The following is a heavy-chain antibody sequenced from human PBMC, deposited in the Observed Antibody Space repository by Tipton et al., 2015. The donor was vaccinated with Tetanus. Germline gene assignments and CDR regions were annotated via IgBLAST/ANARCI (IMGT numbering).Heavy chain of an antibody. CDR2: VYSSGST. CDR3: ARDFRERSGTYYSYYYTMDV. CDR1: GGSLNTFY. Sequence: TLSLTCTVSGGSLNTFYWNWIRQPAGKGLEWIGRVYSSGSTNYNPSLKSRVTTSIDASKNQLSLELTSVTAADTAVYYCARDFRERSGTYYSYYYTMDVWGQGTTVTVSS. V-gene: IGHV4-4*07. J-gene: IGHJ6*02. D-gene: IGHD1-26*01.